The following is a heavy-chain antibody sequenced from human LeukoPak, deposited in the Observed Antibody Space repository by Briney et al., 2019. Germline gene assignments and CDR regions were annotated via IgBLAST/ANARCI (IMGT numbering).Heavy chain of an antibody. V-gene: IGHV3-53*01. J-gene: IGHJ2*01. Sequence: GGSLRLSCAASGFTVGSKNMNWVRQAPGKGLEWVSIIYSGSSTYYADSVKGRFTVSRDDSKNTLYPQMNSLRADDTAMYYCATVGDHYHWYLDLWGRGTLVSVSS. D-gene: IGHD3-10*01. CDR1: GFTVGSKN. CDR3: ATVGDHYHWYLDL. CDR2: IYSGSST.